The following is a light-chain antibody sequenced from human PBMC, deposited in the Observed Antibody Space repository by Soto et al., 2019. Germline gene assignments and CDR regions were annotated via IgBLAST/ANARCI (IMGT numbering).Light chain of an antibody. J-gene: IGLJ2*01. CDR3: AAWDDRLHGLF. Sequence: QSVLTQPPSASATPGQRVTISCSGSGFNIGTYTVNWYQQLPGTAPKLLIYSDNQRPSGVPDRFSGSKSGTSASLVISGLQSGDEAVYYCAAWDDRLHGLFFGGGTKLTVL. CDR2: SDN. CDR1: GFNIGTYT. V-gene: IGLV1-44*01.